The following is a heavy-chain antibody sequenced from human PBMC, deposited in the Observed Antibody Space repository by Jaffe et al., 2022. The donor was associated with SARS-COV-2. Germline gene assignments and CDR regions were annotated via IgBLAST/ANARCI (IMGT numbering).Heavy chain of an antibody. J-gene: IGHJ4*02. V-gene: IGHV1-69*01. CDR1: GGTFSSYA. CDR2: IIPIFGTA. CDR3: ARSGCSSTSCYEERYYFDY. Sequence: QVQLVQSGAEVKKPGSSVKVSCKASGGTFSSYAISWVRQAPGQGLEWMGGIIPIFGTANYAQKFQGRVTITADESTSTAYMELSSLRSEDTAVYYCARSGCSSTSCYEERYYFDYWGQGTLVTVSS. D-gene: IGHD2-2*01.